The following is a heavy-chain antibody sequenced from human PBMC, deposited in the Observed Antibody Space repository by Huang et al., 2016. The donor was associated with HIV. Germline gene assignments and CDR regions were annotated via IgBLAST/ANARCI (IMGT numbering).Heavy chain of an antibody. J-gene: IGHJ2*01. Sequence: QVQLQESGPGLVKPSETLSLTCTVSGGSINSYYWSWIRQPPGKGLEWIGYIHYSWRPIYNPSRKRRVTISVDTSKNQFSLKLSSVTSADTAMYYCARNYYDNVDWYFDLWGRGTLVTVSS. V-gene: IGHV4-59*01. CDR2: IHYSWRP. D-gene: IGHD3-22*01. CDR3: ARNYYDNVDWYFDL. CDR1: GGSINSYY.